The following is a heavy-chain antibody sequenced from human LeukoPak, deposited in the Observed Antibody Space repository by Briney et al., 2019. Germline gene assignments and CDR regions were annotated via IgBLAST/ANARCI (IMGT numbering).Heavy chain of an antibody. J-gene: IGHJ4*02. V-gene: IGHV3-64*01. Sequence: PGGSLRLSCAASGFTFSSYAMHWVGQAPGKGLEYVSAISSNGGSTYYANSVKGRFTISRDNSKNTLYLQMGSLRAEDMAVYYCARESEYATATVDYWGQGTLVTVSS. CDR3: ARESEYATATVDY. CDR2: ISSNGGST. CDR1: GFTFSSYA. D-gene: IGHD4-17*01.